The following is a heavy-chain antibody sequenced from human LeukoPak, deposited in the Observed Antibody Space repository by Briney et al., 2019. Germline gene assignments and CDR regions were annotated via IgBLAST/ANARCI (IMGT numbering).Heavy chain of an antibody. CDR2: TRSDGSDK. V-gene: IGHV3-30*02. J-gene: IGHJ4*02. D-gene: IGHD1-26*01. Sequence: AGGSLRPSCGASGFIFSNYGMHWVRQAPGKGLEWVAFTRSDGSDKYYTSSVKGRFTISRDNSKNMLYLQMNSLRIEDTAVYYCGKHDSASDYWGQGTLVTVSS. CDR1: GFIFSNYG. CDR3: GKHDSASDY.